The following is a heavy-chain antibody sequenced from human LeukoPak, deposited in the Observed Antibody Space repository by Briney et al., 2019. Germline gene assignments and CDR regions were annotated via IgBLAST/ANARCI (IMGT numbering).Heavy chain of an antibody. CDR2: VKEDGSEE. CDR3: AREWGRW. CDR1: GFTFSSHS. J-gene: IGHJ3*01. Sequence: VQPGGSPRLSCAASGFTFSSHSMSWVRQAPGKGLEWVANVKEDGSEENYVDSVKGRFTISRDNAKNSLYLQMNSLRVEDTALYYCAREWGRWGGQGTMVTVSS. D-gene: IGHD3-16*01. V-gene: IGHV3-7*01.